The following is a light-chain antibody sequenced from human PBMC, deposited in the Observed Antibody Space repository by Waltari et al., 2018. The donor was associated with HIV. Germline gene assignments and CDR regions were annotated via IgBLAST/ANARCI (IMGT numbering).Light chain of an antibody. CDR2: EVS. J-gene: IGLJ1*01. V-gene: IGLV2-14*03. CDR3: DSYTISSTYV. CDR1: STDLGAYNY. Sequence: QSALTQPASVSGSPGQSITISCTGTSTDLGAYNYVSWYQQHTGTPPKLIIYEVSYRPSGVSDRFSGSKSGNTASLTISGLQPEDEAEYYCDSYTISSTYVFGTGTKVTVL.